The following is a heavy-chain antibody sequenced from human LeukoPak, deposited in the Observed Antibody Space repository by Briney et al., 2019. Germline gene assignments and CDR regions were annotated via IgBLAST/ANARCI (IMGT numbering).Heavy chain of an antibody. V-gene: IGHV4-39*01. CDR3: ARKSYGSRTG. Sequence: KPSETLSLTCSVSGGSISSSGSYWGWIRQSPGKGLEWIGSIYYSGRTDHNPSLKSRVTISVDMSKNQIFLKLRSVTARDTAVYYCARKSYGSRTGWGQGILVTVSS. J-gene: IGHJ4*02. D-gene: IGHD3-10*01. CDR2: IYYSGRT. CDR1: GGSISSSGSY.